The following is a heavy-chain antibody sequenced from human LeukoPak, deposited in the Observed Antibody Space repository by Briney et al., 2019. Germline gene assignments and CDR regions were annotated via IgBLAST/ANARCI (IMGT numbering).Heavy chain of an antibody. J-gene: IGHJ4*02. Sequence: KPSETLSLTCTVSGGSISSHSWSWIRQPPGKGLEWIGYSYSRGSTNYNPSLKSRVTISVDTSKNQFSLELNSVTAADTAVYYCARAGGSGWIKYYFDYWGQGTLVTVSS. CDR1: GGSISSHS. V-gene: IGHV4-59*11. D-gene: IGHD6-19*01. CDR3: ARAGGSGWIKYYFDY. CDR2: SYSRGST.